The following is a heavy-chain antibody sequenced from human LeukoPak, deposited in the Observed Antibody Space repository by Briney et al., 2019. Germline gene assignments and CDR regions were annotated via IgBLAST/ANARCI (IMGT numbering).Heavy chain of an antibody. CDR3: ARDRGKYYDFWSGYYSPSSSFDY. J-gene: IGHJ4*02. D-gene: IGHD3-3*01. CDR2: IYYSGST. Sequence: SETLSLTCTVSGGSISSSSYYWGWIRQPPGKGLEWIGSIYYSGSTYYNPSLKSRVTISVDTSKNQFSLKLSSVTAADTAVYYCARDRGKYYDFWSGYYSPSSSFDYWGQGTLVTVSS. V-gene: IGHV4-39*07. CDR1: GGSISSSSYY.